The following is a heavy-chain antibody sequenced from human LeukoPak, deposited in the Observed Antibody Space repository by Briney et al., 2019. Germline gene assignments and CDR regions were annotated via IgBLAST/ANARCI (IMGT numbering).Heavy chain of an antibody. CDR3: ATDTRGSYIEYYFDY. V-gene: IGHV1-3*01. D-gene: IGHD1-26*01. J-gene: IGHJ4*02. Sequence: ASVKVSCKASGYILSRYAMNWVRQAPGQRLEWMGWINAGNGNTKYSQKFQGRVTMTEDTSTDTAYMELSSLRSEDTAVYYCATDTRGSYIEYYFDYWGQGTLVTVPS. CDR1: GYILSRYA. CDR2: INAGNGNT.